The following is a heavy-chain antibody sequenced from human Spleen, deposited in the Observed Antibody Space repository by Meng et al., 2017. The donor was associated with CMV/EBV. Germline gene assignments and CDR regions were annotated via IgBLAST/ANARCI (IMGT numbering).Heavy chain of an antibody. Sequence: CTLSGISVSTSGVGVGCIRQRPGKALEWLRSNHWNDNNRYSPTLKSRLTISKDTSKNQVVLTMTNMDPVDTATYYCAHRRYSFGFDYWGPGTLVTVSS. J-gene: IGHJ4*02. CDR1: GISVSTSGVG. CDR2: NHWNDNN. V-gene: IGHV2-5*01. CDR3: AHRRYSFGFDY. D-gene: IGHD5-18*01.